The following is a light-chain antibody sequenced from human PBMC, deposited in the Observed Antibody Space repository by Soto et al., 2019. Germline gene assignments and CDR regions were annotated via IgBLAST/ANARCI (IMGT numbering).Light chain of an antibody. J-gene: IGKJ2*01. CDR1: QTITRYY. V-gene: IGKV3-20*01. CDR3: HQYGSSPPT. CDR2: GAS. Sequence: EIVLTQSPATLSLSPGERATLSCRASQTITRYYLAWYQQKPGQAHRLLIYGASSRATGIEDRFSGSGSGKDFTHTSIVLEHEDFAVYYCHQYGSSPPTFGQGTKLEIK.